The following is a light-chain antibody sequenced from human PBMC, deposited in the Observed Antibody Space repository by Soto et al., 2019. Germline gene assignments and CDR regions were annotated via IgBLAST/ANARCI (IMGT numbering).Light chain of an antibody. CDR1: SSDVGGYNY. Sequence: QSALTQPASVSGSPGQSIAISCTGTSSDVGGYNYVSWYQQHPGKAPKLMIYEVSNRPSGVSNRFSGSKSDNTASLTISGLQADDEANYYCSSYTSSSTWVFGGGTQLTVL. CDR2: EVS. V-gene: IGLV2-14*01. CDR3: SSYTSSSTWV. J-gene: IGLJ3*02.